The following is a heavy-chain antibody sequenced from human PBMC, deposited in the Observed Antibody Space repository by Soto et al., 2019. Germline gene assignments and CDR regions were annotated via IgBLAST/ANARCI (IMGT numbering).Heavy chain of an antibody. Sequence: PGGSLRLSCAASGFTFSDYYMSWIRQAPGRGLEWISYISNTADTTYYADSVEGRFTVSRDNAKNSLSLEMNSLRADDTAVYYCARDRAPSRWSGINNWAQGTPVTVSS. D-gene: IGHD2-15*01. V-gene: IGHV3-11*01. CDR1: GFTFSDYY. CDR3: ARDRAPSRWSGINN. J-gene: IGHJ4*02. CDR2: ISNTADTT.